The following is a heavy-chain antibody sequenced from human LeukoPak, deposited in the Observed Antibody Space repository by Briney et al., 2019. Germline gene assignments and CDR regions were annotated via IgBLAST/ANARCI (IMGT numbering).Heavy chain of an antibody. CDR3: ARTVVPAARGAFDI. Sequence: PSETLSLTRIVSGDSITSGSYYWSWIRQPAGKGLEWIGRIYTSGSTNYNPSLKSRVTISIDTSKDQFFLTLSSVTAADTAVYYCARTVVPAARGAFDIWGQGSVVTVSS. CDR1: GDSITSGSYY. CDR2: IYTSGST. D-gene: IGHD2-2*01. V-gene: IGHV4-61*02. J-gene: IGHJ3*02.